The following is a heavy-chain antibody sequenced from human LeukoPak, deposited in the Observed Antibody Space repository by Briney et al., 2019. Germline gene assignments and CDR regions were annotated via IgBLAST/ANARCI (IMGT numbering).Heavy chain of an antibody. CDR3: ARPYYSNYYYYGMDV. J-gene: IGHJ6*02. CDR2: IWYDGSNK. CDR1: GFTFSSNG. Sequence: PGRSLRLSCAASGFTFSSNGMHWVRQAPGKGLEWVGVIWYDGSNKYYADSVKGRFTISRDKSKNTLYLQMNSLRAEDTAVYYCARPYYSNYYYYGMDVWGQGTTVTVSS. V-gene: IGHV3-33*01. D-gene: IGHD4-11*01.